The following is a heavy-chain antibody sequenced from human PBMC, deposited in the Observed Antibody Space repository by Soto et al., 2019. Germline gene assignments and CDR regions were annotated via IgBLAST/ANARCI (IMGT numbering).Heavy chain of an antibody. V-gene: IGHV1-3*01. D-gene: IGHD6-19*01. CDR2: INAGNGNT. J-gene: IGHJ4*02. CDR1: GYTFTSYA. CDR3: ARESVLSSGWYGAPDY. Sequence: EASVKVSSKASGYTFTSYAMHWVRQAPGQRLEWMGWINAGNGNTKYSQKFQGRVTITRDTSASTAYMELSSLRSEDTAVYYCARESVLSSGWYGAPDYWGQGTLVTVSS.